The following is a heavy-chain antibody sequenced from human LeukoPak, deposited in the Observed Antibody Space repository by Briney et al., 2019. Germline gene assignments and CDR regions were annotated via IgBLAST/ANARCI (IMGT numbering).Heavy chain of an antibody. CDR3: AKTSRGSYYPDY. Sequence: ASVKVSCKASGYTFTDYYIHWVRQAPGQGLEWMGLINPYSGGTTYAQKFQGRVSMTMYRSISTAYMYLSSLRPDDTAPYYCAKTSRGSYYPDYWGEGKLVTVSS. V-gene: IGHV1-2*02. CDR1: GYTFTDYY. J-gene: IGHJ4*02. D-gene: IGHD1-26*01. CDR2: INPYSGGT.